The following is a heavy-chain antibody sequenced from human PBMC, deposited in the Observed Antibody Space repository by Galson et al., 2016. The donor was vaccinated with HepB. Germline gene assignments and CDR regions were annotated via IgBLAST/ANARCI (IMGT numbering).Heavy chain of an antibody. V-gene: IGHV3-64D*06. Sequence: SLRLSCAASGFTFSSYAIHWVRQAPGQGLEYLSDITGNGAITYYADSVKGRFTISRDNSRNTLYLQMSSLTTEDTAVYYCVKDQGGTWGAFDIWGQGTLVTVSS. D-gene: IGHD3-16*01. CDR2: ITGNGAIT. CDR1: GFTFSSYA. J-gene: IGHJ3*02. CDR3: VKDQGGTWGAFDI.